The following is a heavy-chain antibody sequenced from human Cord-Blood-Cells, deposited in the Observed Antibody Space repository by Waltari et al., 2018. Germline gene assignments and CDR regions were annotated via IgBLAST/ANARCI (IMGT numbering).Heavy chain of an antibody. J-gene: IGHJ5*02. CDR2: FDPEDGET. V-gene: IGHV1-24*01. CDR1: GYTLPELS. CDR3: ATVDYGDYVARYNGFDP. Sequence: QVQLVQSGAEVKKPGASVKVSCKVSGYTLPELSMHWVRPAPGKGLEWMGGFDPEDGETIYAQKFQGRVTMTEDTSTDTAYMELSSLRSEDTAVYYCATVDYGDYVARYNGFDPWGQGTLVTVSS. D-gene: IGHD4-17*01.